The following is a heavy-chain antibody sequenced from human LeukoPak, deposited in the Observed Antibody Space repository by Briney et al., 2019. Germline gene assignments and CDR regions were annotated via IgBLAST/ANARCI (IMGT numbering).Heavy chain of an antibody. J-gene: IGHJ4*02. D-gene: IGHD3-22*01. CDR2: INPIGGST. CDR3: AIISYDAIH. CDR1: GYTFTTYY. Sequence: ASAKVSCKASGYTFTTYYMHWVRQAPGQGLEWMGVINPIGGSTNYAQNFQGRVTVTRDSSTNTVYMELSSLRSEDTAVYYCAIISYDAIHWGQGTLVTVSS. V-gene: IGHV1-46*01.